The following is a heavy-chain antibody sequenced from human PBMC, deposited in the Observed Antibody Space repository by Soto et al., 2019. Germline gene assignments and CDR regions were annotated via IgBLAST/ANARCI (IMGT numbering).Heavy chain of an antibody. V-gene: IGHV1-69*08. CDR1: GGTFSSYT. Sequence: QVQLVQSGAEVKKPGSSVKVSCKASGGTFSSYTISWVRQAPGQGLEWMGRIIPILGIANYAQKFQGRVTITADKSTSIAYMELSSLRSEDTAVYYCAREMAGGSAAMLRLGYYYYMDVWGKGTTVTVSS. CDR3: AREMAGGSAAMLRLGYYYYMDV. J-gene: IGHJ6*03. D-gene: IGHD2-2*01. CDR2: IIPILGIA.